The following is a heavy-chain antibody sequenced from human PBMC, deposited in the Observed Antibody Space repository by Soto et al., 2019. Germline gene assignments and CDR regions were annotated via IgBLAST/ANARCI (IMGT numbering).Heavy chain of an antibody. CDR2: INPTTGAT. CDR3: GKGDRSWVSWFAP. V-gene: IGHV1-2*02. CDR1: GYTFTAQY. J-gene: IGHJ5*02. Sequence: QAQLVQSGAEVKKPGASVKVSCQASGYTFTAQYLHWVRKVPGEGLEWMGWINPTTGATRYAQKFQGRVTMTRDTSMRTAYLDVRLLRPADTAVYYCGKGDRSWVSWFAPWGQGTLVTVAS. D-gene: IGHD3-22*01.